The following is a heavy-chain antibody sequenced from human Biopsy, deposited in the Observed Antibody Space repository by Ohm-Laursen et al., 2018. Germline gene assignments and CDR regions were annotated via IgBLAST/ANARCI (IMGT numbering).Heavy chain of an antibody. J-gene: IGHJ6*02. D-gene: IGHD5-12*01. CDR2: INQSGST. CDR3: ARGSGYFKLDV. Sequence: WQTLSLTCAVNGESSSGYIWNWIRQPPGKGLEWIGEINQSGSTKYNPSLKRRATLSADSSNSQFSLRLTSVTAADTAIYYCARGSGYFKLDVWGQGTTVTVSS. V-gene: IGHV4-34*01. CDR1: GESSSGYI.